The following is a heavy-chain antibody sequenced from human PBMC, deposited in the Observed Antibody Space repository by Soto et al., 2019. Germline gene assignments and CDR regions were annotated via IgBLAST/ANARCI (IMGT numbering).Heavy chain of an antibody. CDR1: GYSFTSYW. CDR2: IYPSDSDT. D-gene: IGHD6-6*01. V-gene: IGHV5-51*01. J-gene: IGHJ4*02. Sequence: EVQLVQSGAEVKKPGESLKISCKASGYSFTSYWIGWVRQMPGKGLEWMGIIYPSDSDTRYSPSFQGQVTISADKSISTAYLQWSSLKASDTAMYYWARHSSWRTSVYHYWGQGTLVTVSS. CDR3: ARHSSWRTSVYHY.